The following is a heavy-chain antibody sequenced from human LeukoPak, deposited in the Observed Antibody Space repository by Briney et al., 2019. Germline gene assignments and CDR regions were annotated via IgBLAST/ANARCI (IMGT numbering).Heavy chain of an antibody. D-gene: IGHD3-10*01. CDR3: AKGTERYREVSSFDS. J-gene: IGHJ4*02. V-gene: IGHV3-23*01. CDR2: IIGVGDGA. CDR1: GFTFNTYT. Sequence: PGGSLRLSCAASGFTFNTYTMNWVRQAPGKGLEWVSAIIGVGDGAYYADFVKGRFTISRDNSKNTLFLQMNSLRVEDTATYYCAKGTERYREVSSFDSWGRGALVAVSS.